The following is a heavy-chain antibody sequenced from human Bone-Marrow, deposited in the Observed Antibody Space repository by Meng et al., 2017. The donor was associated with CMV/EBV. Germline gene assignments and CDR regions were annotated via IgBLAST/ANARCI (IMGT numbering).Heavy chain of an antibody. Sequence: SKTLSLTCTVSGGSISSYYWSWIRQPPGKGLEWIGYIYYSGSTNYNPSLKSRVTISVDTSKNQFSLKLSSVTAADTAVYYCARDTSGPYYYYGMDVWGQGTKVTVSS. D-gene: IGHD3-3*01. CDR1: GGSISSYY. J-gene: IGHJ6*02. CDR3: ARDTSGPYYYYGMDV. V-gene: IGHV4-59*01. CDR2: IYYSGST.